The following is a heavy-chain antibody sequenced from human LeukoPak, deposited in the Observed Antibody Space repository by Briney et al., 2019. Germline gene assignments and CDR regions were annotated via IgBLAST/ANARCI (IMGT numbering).Heavy chain of an antibody. CDR3: ARDSMYAFGI. J-gene: IGHJ3*02. CDR2: FSTSSGTI. V-gene: IGHV3-48*01. D-gene: IGHD2-2*01. CDR1: GFTFSSYS. Sequence: GGSLRLSCAASGFTFSSYSMNWVRQAPGKGLEWISYFSTSSGTISYADSVKGRFTISRDNAKNSLYLQMNSLRAEDKAVYYCARDSMYAFGIWGQGTMVTVSS.